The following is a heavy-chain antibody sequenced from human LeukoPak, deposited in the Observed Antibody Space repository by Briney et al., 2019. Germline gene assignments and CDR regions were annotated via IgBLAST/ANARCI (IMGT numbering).Heavy chain of an antibody. J-gene: IGHJ4*02. CDR2: IRGSGGST. CDR1: GFSFSSYA. V-gene: IGHV3-23*01. Sequence: GGSLRLSCAASGFSFSSYAMNWVRQAPGKGLEWVASIRGSGGSTYYADSVKGRFTISRDNSMNTLFLQMNSLRAEDTDVYYCAKDRYDRIPKEIDYWGQGTLVTVFS. D-gene: IGHD3-9*01. CDR3: AKDRYDRIPKEIDY.